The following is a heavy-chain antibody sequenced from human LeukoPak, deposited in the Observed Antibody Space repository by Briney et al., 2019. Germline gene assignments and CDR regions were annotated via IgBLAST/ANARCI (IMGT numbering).Heavy chain of an antibody. Sequence: PSETLSLTCAVYGGSFSGYYWSWIRQPPGKGLEWIGEINHSGSTNYNPSLKSRVTISVDTSKDQFSLKLSCVTAADTAVYYCARSGLASSSSGWYFCSYWGQGTLVTVSS. D-gene: IGHD6-19*01. J-gene: IGHJ4*02. CDR1: GGSFSGYY. CDR2: INHSGST. CDR3: ARSGLASSSSGWYFCSY. V-gene: IGHV4-34*01.